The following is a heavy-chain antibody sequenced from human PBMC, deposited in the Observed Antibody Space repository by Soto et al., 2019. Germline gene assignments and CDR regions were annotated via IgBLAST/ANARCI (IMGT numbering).Heavy chain of an antibody. V-gene: IGHV3-74*01. J-gene: IGHJ4*02. D-gene: IGHD6-19*01. CDR1: GLTFISHW. CDR2: INSDGSTT. Sequence: EVQLVESGGGLLQPGGSLRLSCVASGLTFISHWVHWVGQAPGKGLVWVSGINSDGSTTAYADSVKGRFTISRDNAKNMLYLQMNSLRTEDTAVYYCARAASGWTMTLDYWGQGTLVTVSS. CDR3: ARAASGWTMTLDY.